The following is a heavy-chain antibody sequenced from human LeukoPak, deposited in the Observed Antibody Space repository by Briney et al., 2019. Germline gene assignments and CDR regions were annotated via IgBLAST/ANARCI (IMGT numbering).Heavy chain of an antibody. J-gene: IGHJ6*03. CDR3: AREYYYGSGSYPYHYYYYMDV. V-gene: IGHV1-18*01. D-gene: IGHD3-10*01. CDR1: GYTFTSYG. CDR2: ISAYNGNT. Sequence: ASVKVSCKASGYTFTSYGISWVRQAAGQGLEGMGWISAYNGNTNYAQKLQGRVTMTTDTSTSTAYLELRSLRSDDTAVYYCAREYYYGSGSYPYHYYYYMDVWGKGTTVTVSS.